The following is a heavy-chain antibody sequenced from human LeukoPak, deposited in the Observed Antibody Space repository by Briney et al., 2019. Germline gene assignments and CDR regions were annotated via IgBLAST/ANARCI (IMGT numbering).Heavy chain of an antibody. J-gene: IGHJ4*02. D-gene: IGHD5-12*01. CDR3: AKGRCSGPGCDSFDY. CDR2: ISDDSSFT. CDR1: GLVFGKYA. Sequence: PGGSLRLSCAASGLVFGKYAMAWVRQAPGKGLECVSTISDDSSFTYYLDSVKGRSTIFRGNSKNTLYLHMNSLKAEDTAVYYCAKGRCSGPGCDSFDYWGQGTLVTVSS. V-gene: IGHV3-23*01.